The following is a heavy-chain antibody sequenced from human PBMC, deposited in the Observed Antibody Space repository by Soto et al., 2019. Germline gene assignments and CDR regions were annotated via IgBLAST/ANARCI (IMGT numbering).Heavy chain of an antibody. J-gene: IGHJ4*02. CDR1: GYTFTNYY. CDR3: ARQLAYCGGDCYTEPIDY. D-gene: IGHD2-21*02. CDR2: SNPNTGGT. Sequence: QAQLVQSGAEVKKPGASMKVSCKTSGYTFTNYYVLWVRQAPGQGLEWVGRSNPNTGGTNYAQNFQGRVTMTRDTSITTDYMELSRLRSDDTAVYYCARQLAYCGGDCYTEPIDYWGQGTQVTVSS. V-gene: IGHV1-2*06.